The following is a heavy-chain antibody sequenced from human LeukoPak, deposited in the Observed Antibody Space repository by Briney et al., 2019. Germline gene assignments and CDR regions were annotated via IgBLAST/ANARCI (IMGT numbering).Heavy chain of an antibody. CDR2: IYYSGST. CDR1: GGSISSGDYY. CDR3: ARATSGEVLRYFDWTPSRYFDY. V-gene: IGHV4-30-4*01. Sequence: SETLSLTCTVSGGSISSGDYYWSWIRQPPGKGLEWIGYIYYSGSTYYNPSLKSRVTISVDTSKNQFSLKLSSVTAADTAVYYCARATSGEVLRYFDWTPSRYFDYWGQGTLVTVSS. D-gene: IGHD3-9*01. J-gene: IGHJ4*02.